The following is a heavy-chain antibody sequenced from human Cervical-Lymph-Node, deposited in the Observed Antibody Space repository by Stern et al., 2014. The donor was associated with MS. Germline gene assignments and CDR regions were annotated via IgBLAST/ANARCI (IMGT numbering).Heavy chain of an antibody. Sequence: VQLVQSGAEVKKPGASVKVSCKASGYSFTGYDMHWVRQAPGQGLEWMGRVNPNRGGTDYEQKFAGRVPMTRDKSINTAYMELSSLRSDDTAVYYCATVGTSDYWGQGTLVTVSS. J-gene: IGHJ4*02. CDR2: VNPNRGGT. V-gene: IGHV1-2*06. CDR3: ATVGTSDY. CDR1: GYSFTGYD.